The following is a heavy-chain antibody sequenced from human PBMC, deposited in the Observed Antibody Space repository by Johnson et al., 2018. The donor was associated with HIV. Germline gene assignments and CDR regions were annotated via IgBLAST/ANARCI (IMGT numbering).Heavy chain of an antibody. V-gene: IGHV3-23*04. CDR3: AKNGARGDAFDI. Sequence: VQLVESGGGLVQPGGSLRLSCAASGFAFSSYAMTWVRQAPGKGLEWVSAISGSGGSTYYADSVKGRFTISRDNSKKPLYLQMNSLRAEDTAVYYCAKNGARGDAFDIWGQGTMVTVSS. CDR2: ISGSGGST. CDR1: GFAFSSYA. J-gene: IGHJ3*02. D-gene: IGHD2-8*01.